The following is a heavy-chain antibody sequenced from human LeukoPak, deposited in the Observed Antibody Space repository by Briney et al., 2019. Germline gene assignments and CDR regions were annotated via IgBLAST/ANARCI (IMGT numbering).Heavy chain of an antibody. CDR2: INPNSGGT. D-gene: IGHD2/OR15-2a*01. Sequence: GASVKVSCKASGYTFTGYYMHWVRQAPGQGLEWMGWINPNSGGTNYAQKFQGRVTMTRDTSISTAYMELSRLRSDDTAVYYCARENIPAADNAFDIWGQGTMVTVSS. V-gene: IGHV1-2*02. CDR1: GYTFTGYY. J-gene: IGHJ3*02. CDR3: ARENIPAADNAFDI.